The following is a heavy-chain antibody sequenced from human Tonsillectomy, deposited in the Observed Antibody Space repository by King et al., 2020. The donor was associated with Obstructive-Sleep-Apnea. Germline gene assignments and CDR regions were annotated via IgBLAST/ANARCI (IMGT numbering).Heavy chain of an antibody. CDR3: ARDRLGIFDY. CDR2: SYYIGST. J-gene: IGHJ4*02. D-gene: IGHD7-27*01. V-gene: IGHV4-31*03. Sequence: ELQESGPGLVKPSQTLSLTCTVSGGSISSGGYYWSWIRQHPGKGLEWIGYSYYIGSTYYNPSLKSRVTISVDTSKNQFSLKLRAVTAADTAVYYCARDRLGIFDYWGQGTPVTVSS. CDR1: GGSISSGGYY.